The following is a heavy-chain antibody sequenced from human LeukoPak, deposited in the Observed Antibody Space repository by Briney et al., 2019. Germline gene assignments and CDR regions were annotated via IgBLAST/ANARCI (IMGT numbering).Heavy chain of an antibody. CDR1: GYTFTNYY. Sequence: GASVKVSCKASGYTFTNYYLLWIRQAPGQGLEWMGWINPNSGGTNYAQKFQGRVTMTRDTSISTAYMELSRLRSDDTAVYYCARAVVGATNYYYYYMDVWGKGTTVTVSS. CDR2: INPNSGGT. V-gene: IGHV1-2*02. D-gene: IGHD1-26*01. CDR3: ARAVVGATNYYYYYMDV. J-gene: IGHJ6*03.